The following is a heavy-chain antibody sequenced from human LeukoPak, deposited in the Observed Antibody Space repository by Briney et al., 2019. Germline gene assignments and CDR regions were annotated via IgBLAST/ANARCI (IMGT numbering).Heavy chain of an antibody. Sequence: PGGSLRLSCAASGFTVSSNYMSWVRQAPGEGLEWVSVIYSGGSTYYADSVKGRFTISRDNSKNTLYLQMNSLRAEDTAMYYCARDRLKDMVRGVTLTYYYYGMDVWGQGTTVTVSS. CDR3: ARDRLKDMVRGVTLTYYYYGMDV. J-gene: IGHJ6*02. CDR1: GFTVSSNY. D-gene: IGHD3-10*01. CDR2: IYSGGST. V-gene: IGHV3-66*01.